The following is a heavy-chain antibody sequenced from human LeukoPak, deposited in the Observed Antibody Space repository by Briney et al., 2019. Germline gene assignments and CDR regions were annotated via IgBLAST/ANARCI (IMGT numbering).Heavy chain of an antibody. Sequence: SVKVSCKTSGYTFTGNFIHWVRQAPGQGLEWMGGIIPIFGTANYAQKFQGRVTITADKSTSTAYMELSSLRSEDTAVYYCAREVVVVPAAMGGAFDIWGQGTMVTVSS. CDR2: IIPIFGTA. J-gene: IGHJ3*02. D-gene: IGHD2-2*01. V-gene: IGHV1-69*06. CDR1: GYTFTGNF. CDR3: AREVVVVPAAMGGAFDI.